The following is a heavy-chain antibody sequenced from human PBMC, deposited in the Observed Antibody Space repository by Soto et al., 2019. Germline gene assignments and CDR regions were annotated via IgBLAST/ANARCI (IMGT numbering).Heavy chain of an antibody. CDR3: AKDLPIAARPVFDY. V-gene: IGHV3-23*01. CDR2: ITDSGGST. D-gene: IGHD6-6*01. Sequence: GGSLRLSCAASGFTFSAYAMTWVRQTPGKGLEWVSTITDSGGSTYYADSVKGRFTISRDNSKNTLYLQMNSLRVEDTAVFYCAKDLPIAARPVFDYWGQGTLVTVSS. CDR1: GFTFSAYA. J-gene: IGHJ4*02.